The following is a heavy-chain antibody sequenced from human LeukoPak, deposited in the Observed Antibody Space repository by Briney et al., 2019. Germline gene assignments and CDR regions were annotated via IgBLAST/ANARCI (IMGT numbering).Heavy chain of an antibody. CDR1: GFTFDDYA. J-gene: IGHJ4*02. CDR2: INGDGSRS. CDR3: ARTSPTSHFDF. D-gene: IGHD3-16*01. V-gene: IGHV3-74*01. Sequence: GGSLRLSCAASGFTFDDYAMHWVRQAPGKGLVWVSRINGDGSRSNYADSVKGRFTISRDNARNTLYLQMNSLRAEDTALYYCARTSPTSHFDFWGQGTLVTVSS.